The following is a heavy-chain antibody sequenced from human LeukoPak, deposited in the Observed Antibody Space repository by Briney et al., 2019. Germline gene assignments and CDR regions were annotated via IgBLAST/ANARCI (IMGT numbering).Heavy chain of an antibody. D-gene: IGHD5-24*01. Sequence: SETLSHTCAVYGGSFSNYYWSWIRQPPGKGLEWIGEINHSGSTNYNPSLKSRVTISVDTSKNQFSLKLSSVTAADTAVYYCARVRPASGDGYNQDFDYWGQGTLVTVSS. CDR3: ARVRPASGDGYNQDFDY. V-gene: IGHV4-34*01. CDR2: INHSGST. CDR1: GGSFSNYY. J-gene: IGHJ4*02.